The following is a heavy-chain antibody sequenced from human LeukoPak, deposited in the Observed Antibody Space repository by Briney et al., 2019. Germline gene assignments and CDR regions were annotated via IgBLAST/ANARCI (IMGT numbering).Heavy chain of an antibody. CDR3: TRDPLWDLADY. CDR1: GFSVSNYY. D-gene: IGHD1-26*01. J-gene: IGHJ4*02. V-gene: IGHV3-11*04. CDR2: ISSSGTTI. Sequence: GGSLRLSSTGSGFSVSNYYMSWVRQAPGKGLEWISYISSSGTTIHYAESVKGRFTISRDNAKNALYLQMNSLRAEDTAVYYCTRDPLWDLADYWGQGTLVTVSS.